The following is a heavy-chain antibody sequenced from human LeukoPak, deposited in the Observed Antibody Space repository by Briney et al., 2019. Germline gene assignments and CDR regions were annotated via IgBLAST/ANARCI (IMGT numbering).Heavy chain of an antibody. CDR2: ISWNGGSI. CDR3: AKDHAADCSSTSCRPGRYFDL. J-gene: IGHJ2*01. Sequence: GRSLRLSCAASGFTFDDYAMHWVRQAPGKGLEWVSGISWNGGSIAYADSVKGRFTISRDNAKNSLYLQMNSLRAEDMALYYCAKDHAADCSSTSCRPGRYFDLWGRGTLVTVSS. CDR1: GFTFDDYA. D-gene: IGHD2-2*01. V-gene: IGHV3-9*03.